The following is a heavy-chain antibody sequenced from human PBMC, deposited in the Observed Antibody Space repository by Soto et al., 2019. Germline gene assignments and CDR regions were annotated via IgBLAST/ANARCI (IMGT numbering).Heavy chain of an antibody. J-gene: IGHJ4*02. CDR3: AHRVLRTVFGLVTTTAIYFDF. Sequence: KSGPTLLNPTQTLTLTCTFSGFSLTTSGLGVGWIRQSPGKAPEWLALIYWDDDKRYSPSLKSRLTITKDTSKNQVVLTMANLEPADTATYYCAHRVLRTVFGLVTTTAIYFDFWGQGTPVTVSS. CDR2: IYWDDDK. D-gene: IGHD3-3*01. V-gene: IGHV2-5*02. CDR1: GFSLTTSGLG.